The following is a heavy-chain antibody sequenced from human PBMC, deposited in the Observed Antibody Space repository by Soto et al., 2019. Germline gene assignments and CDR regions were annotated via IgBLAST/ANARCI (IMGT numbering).Heavy chain of an antibody. D-gene: IGHD4-17*01. V-gene: IGHV3-30-3*01. CDR1: GFSFSSYA. Sequence: QVQLVESGGGVVQPGRSLRLSCAASGFSFSSYAMHWVRQAPGKGLEWVAVISYDGSNKYYADSVKGRFTISRDNSKNTLYLQMNSLRPEDTAVYYCARTTTFDYWGQGTLVTVSS. J-gene: IGHJ4*02. CDR3: ARTTTFDY. CDR2: ISYDGSNK.